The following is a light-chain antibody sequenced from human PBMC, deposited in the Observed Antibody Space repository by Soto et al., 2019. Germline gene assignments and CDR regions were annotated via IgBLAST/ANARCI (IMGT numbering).Light chain of an antibody. Sequence: IQMTQSPSSLSASVGDKVTITCRAGQSVSNYVNWYQHKPGKPPNLLIYVASSLQSGVPSRFSDSGSGTDFTLTISSLQPEDVATYYCQQGSTYPTFGGGTKVEIK. CDR3: QQGSTYPT. CDR2: VAS. V-gene: IGKV1-39*01. J-gene: IGKJ4*01. CDR1: QSVSNY.